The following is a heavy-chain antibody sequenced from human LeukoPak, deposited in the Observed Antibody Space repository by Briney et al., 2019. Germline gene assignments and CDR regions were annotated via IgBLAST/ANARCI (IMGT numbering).Heavy chain of an antibody. D-gene: IGHD3-22*01. V-gene: IGHV3-53*04. Sequence: GGSLRLPCAASGFTVSSNDMSWVRQATGKGLEWVSVIYSGGSTYYADSVKGRFTISRHNSKNTLYLQMSSLRVEDTAVYYCARLYYYENPPEIWGQGTLVTVSS. CDR2: IYSGGST. J-gene: IGHJ4*02. CDR3: ARLYYYENPPEI. CDR1: GFTVSSND.